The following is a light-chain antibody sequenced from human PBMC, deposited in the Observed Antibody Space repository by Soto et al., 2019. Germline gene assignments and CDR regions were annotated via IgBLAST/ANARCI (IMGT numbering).Light chain of an antibody. CDR1: SSDVGSYNY. CDR2: DVS. V-gene: IGLV2-14*01. Sequence: QSALTQPASVSGSPGQSITISCTGTSSDVGSYNYVSWYQQYPGKAPKLMIYDVSNRPSGVSYRFSGSKSGNTASLTISGLQAEDEADYYCSSYTTSSTQVVFGGGTSSPS. CDR3: SSYTTSSTQVV. J-gene: IGLJ3*02.